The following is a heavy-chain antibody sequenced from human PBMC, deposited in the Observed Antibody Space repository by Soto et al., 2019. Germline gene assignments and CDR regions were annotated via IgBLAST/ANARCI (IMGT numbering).Heavy chain of an antibody. Sequence: QVQLQESGPGLVKPSETLSLTCTVSGGFFTSYFWSWIRQSPGKGLEWIGYTFHSGSTNYNPSLKSRVTISVDASKYQFSLEVNSVTAADTAVYFCAREIASSGAPYHYMDVWGNGTTVTVSS. J-gene: IGHJ6*03. CDR3: AREIASSGAPYHYMDV. V-gene: IGHV4-59*01. CDR1: GGFFTSYF. D-gene: IGHD6-13*01. CDR2: TFHSGST.